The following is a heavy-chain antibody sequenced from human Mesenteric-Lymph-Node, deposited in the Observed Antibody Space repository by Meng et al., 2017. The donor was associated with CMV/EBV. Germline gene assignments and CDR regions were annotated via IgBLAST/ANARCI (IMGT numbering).Heavy chain of an antibody. J-gene: IGHJ6*02. Sequence: GESLKISCAASGFTFSDYYMSWIRQTPGKGLEWVSYISSSGSTIYYADSVKGRFTISRDNAKNSLYLQMNSLRAEDTAVYYCARNEELVPSINYYYYGMDVWGQGTTVTVSS. CDR2: ISSSGSTI. CDR1: GFTFSDYY. V-gene: IGHV3-11*01. CDR3: ARNEELVPSINYYYYGMDV. D-gene: IGHD6-6*01.